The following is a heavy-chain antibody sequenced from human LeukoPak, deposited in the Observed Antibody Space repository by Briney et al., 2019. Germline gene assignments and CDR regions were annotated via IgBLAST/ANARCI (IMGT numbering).Heavy chain of an antibody. CDR2: ISGSGGST. V-gene: IGHV3-23*01. Sequence: GESLKISCKGSGYRFTCYWIGWVRQAPGKGLEWVSAISGSGGSTYYADSVKGRFTISRDNSKNTLYLQMNSLRAEDTAVYYCAFDIWGQGTMVTVSS. CDR3: AFDI. J-gene: IGHJ3*02. CDR1: GYRFTCYW.